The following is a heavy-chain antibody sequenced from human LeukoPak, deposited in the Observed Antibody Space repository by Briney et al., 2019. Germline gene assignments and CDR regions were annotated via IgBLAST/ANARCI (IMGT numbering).Heavy chain of an antibody. CDR2: VDPGDSYI. J-gene: IGHJ4*02. CDR3: ARVLAGANYFDY. Sequence: GESLRISCKGSGYSFTNYWITWVRQMPGKGLEWMGGVDPGDSYIKYSPPFQGQVTISADKSISTAYLQWSSLKASDTAMYYCARVLAGANYFDYWGQGTLVTVSS. CDR1: GYSFTNYW. V-gene: IGHV5-10-1*04.